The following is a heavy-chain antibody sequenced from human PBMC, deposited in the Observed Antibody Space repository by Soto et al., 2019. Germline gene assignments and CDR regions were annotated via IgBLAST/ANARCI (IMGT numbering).Heavy chain of an antibody. CDR3: ARAVGILYDSSGYYFDY. D-gene: IGHD3-22*01. V-gene: IGHV4-31*11. CDR2: IYYSGST. Sequence: SETLSLTCAVSGDSISNGYYWAWIRQPPGKGLEWVAYIYYSGSTYYNPSLKSRVTISVDTSKNQFSLKLSSVTAADTAVYYCARAVGILYDSSGYYFDYWGQGTLVTVSS. CDR1: GDSISNGYY. J-gene: IGHJ4*02.